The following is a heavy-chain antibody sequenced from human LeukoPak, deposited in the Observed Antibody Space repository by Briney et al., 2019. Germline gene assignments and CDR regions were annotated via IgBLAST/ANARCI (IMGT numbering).Heavy chain of an antibody. J-gene: IGHJ4*02. CDR3: ASPKRWLQFVFDY. V-gene: IGHV4-38-2*02. Sequence: SETLSLTCTVSGYSISSGYYWGWIRQPPGKGLEWIGSIYHSGSTYYNPSLKSRVTISVDTSKNQFSLKLSSVTAADTAVYYCASPKRWLQFVFDYWGQGTLVTVSS. CDR2: IYHSGST. D-gene: IGHD5-24*01. CDR1: GYSISSGYY.